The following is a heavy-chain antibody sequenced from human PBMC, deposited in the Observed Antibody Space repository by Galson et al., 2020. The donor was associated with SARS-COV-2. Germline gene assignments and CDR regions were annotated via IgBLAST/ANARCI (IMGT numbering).Heavy chain of an antibody. J-gene: IGHJ5*02. CDR3: ARDSTEYNWFDP. CDR2: IYYSGST. V-gene: IGHV4-39*06. Sequence: SETLSLPCTVSGGSISSSSYYWGWIRQPPGKGLEWIGSIYYSGSTYYNPSLKSRVTISVDTSKNQFALKLSSVTAAETAVYYCARDSTEYNWFDPWGQGTLVTVSS. CDR1: GGSISSSSYY.